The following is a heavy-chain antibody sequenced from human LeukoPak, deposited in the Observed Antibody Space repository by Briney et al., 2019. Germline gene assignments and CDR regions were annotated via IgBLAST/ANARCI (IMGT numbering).Heavy chain of an antibody. D-gene: IGHD2-2*01. CDR2: MNPNSGNT. CDR3: AREYQLLGTVYNYFDP. V-gene: IGHV1-8*02. CDR1: GYTFTSYG. J-gene: IGHJ5*02. Sequence: ASVKVSCKASGYTFTSYGISWVRQAPGQGLEWMEWMNPNSGNTGYAQKFQGRVTMTRNTSISTAYMELTSLRSEDAAVYYCAREYQLLGTVYNYFDPWGQGTLVTVSS.